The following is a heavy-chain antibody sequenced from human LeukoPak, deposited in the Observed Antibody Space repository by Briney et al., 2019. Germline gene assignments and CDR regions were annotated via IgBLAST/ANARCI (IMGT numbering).Heavy chain of an antibody. CDR3: AKDSRYSGNYKAFDI. CDR2: ISGSGGST. CDR1: GFTFNTYA. J-gene: IGHJ3*02. Sequence: PGGSLRLSCAASGFTFNTYAMSWVRQAPGKWLEWVSGISGSGGSTNYADSVKGLFTITRDNSKNTLYLQMNSLRAEDTAVYYCAKDSRYSGNYKAFDIWGQGTMVTVSS. V-gene: IGHV3-23*01. D-gene: IGHD1-26*01.